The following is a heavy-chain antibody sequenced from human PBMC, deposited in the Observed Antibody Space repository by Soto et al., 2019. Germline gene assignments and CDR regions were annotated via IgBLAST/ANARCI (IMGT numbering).Heavy chain of an antibody. V-gene: IGHV4-4*07. D-gene: IGHD3-3*01. J-gene: IGHJ3*02. Sequence: QVQLQESGPGLAKPSETLSLTCTVSGGSISSYFWSWIRQPAGKGLEWIGRIYTSGSTNYNPSLKSRVTMSVDTSKNQFSLRLSSATAADTAVYYCARDGDFWSGSYAFDIWGQGTMVTVSS. CDR3: ARDGDFWSGSYAFDI. CDR1: GGSISSYF. CDR2: IYTSGST.